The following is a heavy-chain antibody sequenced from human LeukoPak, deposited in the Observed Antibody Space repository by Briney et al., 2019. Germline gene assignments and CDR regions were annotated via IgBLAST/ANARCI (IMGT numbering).Heavy chain of an antibody. CDR3: ATGRRYDSSGYYDY. CDR2: FDPEDGET. Sequence: ASVKVSCKVSGYTLTELSMHWVRQAPGKGLEWMGGFDPEDGETVYAQKFQGRVTMTEDTSTDTAYMELSSLRSEDTVVYYCATGRRYDSSGYYDYWGQGTLVTVSS. J-gene: IGHJ4*02. D-gene: IGHD3-22*01. V-gene: IGHV1-24*01. CDR1: GYTLTELS.